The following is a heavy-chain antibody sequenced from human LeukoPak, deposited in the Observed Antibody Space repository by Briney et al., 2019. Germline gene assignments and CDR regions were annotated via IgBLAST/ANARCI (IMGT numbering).Heavy chain of an antibody. V-gene: IGHV3-23*01. CDR3: AKEPPYCGGDCYFLLDY. D-gene: IGHD2-21*02. J-gene: IGHJ4*02. CDR2: ISGGGGT. Sequence: GRSLRLSCAASGFTFSSYGMHWVRQAPGKGLEWVSGISGGGGTYYPDSVKGRFTISRDNSKNTLYLQVNSLRAEDTGVYYCAKEPPYCGGDCYFLLDYWGQGTLVIVSS. CDR1: GFTFSSYG.